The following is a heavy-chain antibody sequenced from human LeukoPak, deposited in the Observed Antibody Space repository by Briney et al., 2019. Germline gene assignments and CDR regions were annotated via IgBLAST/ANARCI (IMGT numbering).Heavy chain of an antibody. Sequence: GGSLRLSCAASGFTVSSNYMSWVRQAPGKGLEWVSYISSSSSTIYYADSVKGRFTISRDNAKNSLYLQMNSLRAEDTAVYYCAKGPLEARGYSSSWYRARTGFDPWGQGTLVTVSS. V-gene: IGHV3-48*01. CDR1: GFTVSSNY. CDR2: ISSSSSTI. CDR3: AKGPLEARGYSSSWYRARTGFDP. D-gene: IGHD6-13*01. J-gene: IGHJ5*02.